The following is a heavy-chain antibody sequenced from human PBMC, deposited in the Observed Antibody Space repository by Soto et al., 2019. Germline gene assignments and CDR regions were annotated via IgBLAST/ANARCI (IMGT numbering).Heavy chain of an antibody. Sequence: QVQLQESGPGLVKPSETLSLTCTVSGGSISSYYWSWIRQPPGKGLEWIGYIYYSGSTNYNPSLKMRLTIPVDTSKNTLSLKLSSVTAADTAVYYCARLWGWFGDYWGQGTLVTVSS. CDR1: GGSISSYY. J-gene: IGHJ4*02. V-gene: IGHV4-59*08. CDR3: ARLWGWFGDY. D-gene: IGHD3-10*01. CDR2: IYYSGST.